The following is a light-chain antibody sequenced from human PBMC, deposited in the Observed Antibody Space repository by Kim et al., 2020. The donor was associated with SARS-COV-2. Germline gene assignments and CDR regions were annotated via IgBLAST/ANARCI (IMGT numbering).Light chain of an antibody. Sequence: QSALTQPPSASGSPGQSVTISCTGTSSDVGGYNSVSWYQQYPGKAPKLMIHEVSKRPPGVPDRFSGSKSGNTASLTVSGLQAEDEADYYCSSYAGSSVVFGGGTHLTVL. V-gene: IGLV2-8*01. CDR2: EVS. CDR1: SSDVGGYNS. J-gene: IGLJ2*01. CDR3: SSYAGSSVV.